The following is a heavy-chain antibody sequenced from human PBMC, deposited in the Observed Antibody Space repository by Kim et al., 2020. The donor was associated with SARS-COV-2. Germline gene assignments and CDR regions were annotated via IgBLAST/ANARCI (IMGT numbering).Heavy chain of an antibody. V-gene: IGHV3-23*01. J-gene: IGHJ4*02. D-gene: IGHD6-19*01. CDR2: VNNGGNA. CDR1: GFTFSSRA. Sequence: GGSLRRSCAASGFTFSSRAMSWVRQAPGKGPEWVASVNNGGNAYYADSVKGRFTVSRDISMYTLYLQMNSLRAEDTPLYFCAKDHPTSGWPAFDSWGLGALVTFSS. CDR3: AKDHPTSGWPAFDS.